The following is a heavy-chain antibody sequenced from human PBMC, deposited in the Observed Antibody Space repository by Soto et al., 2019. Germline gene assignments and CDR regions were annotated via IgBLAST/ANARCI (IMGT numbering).Heavy chain of an antibody. D-gene: IGHD4-17*01. Sequence: PSETLSLTCTVSGGSISSGGYYWSWIRQPPGKGLEWIGYIYYSGSTYYNPSLKSRVTISVDTSKNQFSLKLSSVTAADTAVYYCARSNDYGNWFDPWGQGTLVTVSS. CDR3: ARSNDYGNWFDP. V-gene: IGHV4-30-4*02. J-gene: IGHJ5*02. CDR1: GGSISSGGYY. CDR2: IYYSGST.